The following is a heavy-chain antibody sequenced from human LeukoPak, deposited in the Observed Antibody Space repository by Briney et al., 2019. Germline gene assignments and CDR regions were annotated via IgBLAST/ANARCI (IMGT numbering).Heavy chain of an antibody. J-gene: IGHJ4*02. V-gene: IGHV4-39*01. CDR2: IYYSGST. D-gene: IGHD3-10*01. Sequence: SETLSLTCTVSGGSISSSSYYWGWIRQPPGKGLEWIGSIYYSGSTYYNPSLKSRVTISVDTSKNQFSLKLSSVTAADTAVYYRARLRGSGFFDYWGQGTLVTVSS. CDR1: GGSISSSSYY. CDR3: ARLRGSGFFDY.